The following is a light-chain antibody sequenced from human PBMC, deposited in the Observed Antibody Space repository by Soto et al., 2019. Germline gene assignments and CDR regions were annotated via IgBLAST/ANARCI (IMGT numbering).Light chain of an antibody. V-gene: IGKV3-15*01. CDR2: GAS. CDR1: QNIRSN. J-gene: IGKJ1*01. Sequence: EIVMTQSPATLSVSPGERATLTCRANQNIRSNLAWHQQKPGKAPKLLIYGASTRATGVPARFSGSGSGTEFTLTISSLQSEDFAVYYCQQYNNWPPWTFGQGTKVEIK. CDR3: QQYNNWPPWT.